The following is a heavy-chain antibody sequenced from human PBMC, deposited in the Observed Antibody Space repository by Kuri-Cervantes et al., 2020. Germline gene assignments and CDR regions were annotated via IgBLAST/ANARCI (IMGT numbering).Heavy chain of an antibody. D-gene: IGHD6-19*01. Sequence: GGSLRLSCAASGFTFSDYYMSWIRQAPGKGLEWVSSISSSSSYIYYADSVKGRFTISRDNAKNSLYLQMNSLRAEDTAVYYCARLPGYSSGWSEFGAFDIWGQGTMVTVSS. J-gene: IGHJ3*02. CDR3: ARLPGYSSGWSEFGAFDI. CDR2: ISSSSSYI. CDR1: GFTFSDYY. V-gene: IGHV3-11*06.